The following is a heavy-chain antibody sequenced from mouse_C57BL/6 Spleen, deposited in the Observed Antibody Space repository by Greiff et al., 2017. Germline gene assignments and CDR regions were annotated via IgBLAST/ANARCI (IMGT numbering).Heavy chain of an antibody. J-gene: IGHJ2*01. CDR3: ARHAWEGYYFDY. V-gene: IGHV5-6*01. CDR2: ISSGGSYT. Sequence: EVHLVESGGDLVKPGGSLKLSCAASGFTFSSYGMSWVRQTPDKRLEWVATISSGGSYTYYPDSVKGRFTISRDNAKNTLYLQMSSLKSEDTAMYYCARHAWEGYYFDYWGQGTTLTVSS. D-gene: IGHD4-1*01. CDR1: GFTFSSYG.